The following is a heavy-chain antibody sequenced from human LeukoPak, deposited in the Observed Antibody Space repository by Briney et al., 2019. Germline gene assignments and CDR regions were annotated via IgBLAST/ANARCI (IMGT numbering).Heavy chain of an antibody. J-gene: IGHJ4*02. Sequence: PGGSLRLSCAASDFTVSRNYMSWIRQAPGKGLEWVSYISSSGSTIYYADSVKGRFTISRDNAKNSLYLQMNSLRAEDTAVYYCARGESAIAARPGDYWGQGTLVTVSS. D-gene: IGHD6-6*01. V-gene: IGHV3-11*04. CDR1: DFTVSRNY. CDR2: ISSSGSTI. CDR3: ARGESAIAARPGDY.